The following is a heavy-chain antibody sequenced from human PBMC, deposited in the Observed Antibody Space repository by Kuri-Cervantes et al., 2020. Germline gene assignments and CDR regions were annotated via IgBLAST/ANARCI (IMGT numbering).Heavy chain of an antibody. D-gene: IGHD4-11*01. CDR2: INPSGGST. J-gene: IGHJ6*02. Sequence: ASVKVSCKASGYTFTSYAMHWVRQAPGQGLEWMGIINPSGGSTSYAQKFQGRVTMTRDTSTSTVYMELSSLRSEDTAVYYCARDRTTEGGVTEDQYYYYYYGMDVWGQGTTVTVSS. CDR1: GYTFTSYA. CDR3: ARDRTTEGGVTEDQYYYYYYGMDV. V-gene: IGHV1-46*01.